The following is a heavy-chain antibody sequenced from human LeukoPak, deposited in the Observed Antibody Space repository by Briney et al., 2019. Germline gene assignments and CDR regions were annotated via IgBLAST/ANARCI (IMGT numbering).Heavy chain of an antibody. CDR3: ARGPGYSSGWYVLSVDY. D-gene: IGHD6-19*01. CDR2: ISYDGSIK. Sequence: GGSLRLSCAASGFTFSSYAMHWVRQAPGKGLEWVAVISYDGSIKYYADSVKGRFTTSRYNSKNMLYLQMNSLSAEDTAVYYCARGPGYSSGWYVLSVDYWGQGTLVTVSS. CDR1: GFTFSSYA. J-gene: IGHJ4*02. V-gene: IGHV3-30-3*01.